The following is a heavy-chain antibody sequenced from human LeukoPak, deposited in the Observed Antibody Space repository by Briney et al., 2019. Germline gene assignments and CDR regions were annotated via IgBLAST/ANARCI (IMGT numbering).Heavy chain of an antibody. CDR3: ATGGVVPAI. CDR2: ISGSGSTL. V-gene: IGHV3-48*03. Sequence: PGGSLRLSCAASGFTFSFYEMNWVRQAPGKGLEWVSYISGSGSTLYYADSVKGRFTVSRDNAKNSLYLQMNSLRAEDTAVYYCATGGVVPAIRGQGTLVTVSS. CDR1: GFTFSFYE. D-gene: IGHD2-2*01. J-gene: IGHJ4*02.